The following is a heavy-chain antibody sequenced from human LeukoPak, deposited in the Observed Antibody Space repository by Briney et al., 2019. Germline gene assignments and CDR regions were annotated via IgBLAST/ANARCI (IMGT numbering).Heavy chain of an antibody. Sequence: SETLSLTCTVSGGSISSSSYYWGWIRQPPGKGLEWIGSIYYSGSTYYNPSLKSRVTISADTSKNQFSLKLSSVTAADTAVYYCASLAAAGPRAATYWGQGTLVTVSS. CDR2: IYYSGST. D-gene: IGHD6-13*01. V-gene: IGHV4-39*01. CDR1: GGSISSSSYY. CDR3: ASLAAAGPRAATY. J-gene: IGHJ4*02.